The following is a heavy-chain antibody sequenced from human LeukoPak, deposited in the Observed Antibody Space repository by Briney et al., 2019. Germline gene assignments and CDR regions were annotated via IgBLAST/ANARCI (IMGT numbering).Heavy chain of an antibody. CDR2: INPNSGGT. J-gene: IGHJ3*02. V-gene: IGHV1-2*02. D-gene: IGHD3-22*01. CDR3: ARGVTAYYYDSSGYYHRINAFDI. Sequence: ASVKVSCKASGYTFTGYYMHWVRQAPGQGLEWMGWINPNSGGTNYAQKFQGRVTMTRDTSISTAYMELSRLRSDDTAVYYCARGVTAYYYDSSGYYHRINAFDIWGQGTMVTVSS. CDR1: GYTFTGYY.